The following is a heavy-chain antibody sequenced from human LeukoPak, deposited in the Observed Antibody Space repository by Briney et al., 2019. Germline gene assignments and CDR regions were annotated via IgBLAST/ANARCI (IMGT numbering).Heavy chain of an antibody. CDR3: ARAWLDQIVGATTRDFDY. J-gene: IGHJ4*02. D-gene: IGHD1-26*01. V-gene: IGHV1-3*01. CDR1: GYTFTSYA. Sequence: ASVKVSCKASGYTFTSYAMHWVRQAPGQRLEWMGWINAGNGNTKYSQKFQGRVTITRDTSASTAYMELSSLRSEDTAVYYCARAWLDQIVGATTRDFDYWGQGTLVTVSS. CDR2: INAGNGNT.